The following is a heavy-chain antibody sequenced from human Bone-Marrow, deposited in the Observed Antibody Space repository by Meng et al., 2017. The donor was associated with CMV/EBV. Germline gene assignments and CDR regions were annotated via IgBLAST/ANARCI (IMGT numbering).Heavy chain of an antibody. V-gene: IGHV3-7*01. CDR2: ITQDGGDK. CDR3: VRDPNHDTLGYPED. J-gene: IGHJ4*01. Sequence: GGSLRLSCAASGFTFSHYWMNWVRQTPGKGLEWVASITQDGGDKHYLDSVKGRFTISRDNVKNAVYLQIDSLRDEDSCLYYCVRDPNHDTLGYPEDWGQGTRVTVSS. CDR1: GFTFSHYW. D-gene: IGHD1-14*01.